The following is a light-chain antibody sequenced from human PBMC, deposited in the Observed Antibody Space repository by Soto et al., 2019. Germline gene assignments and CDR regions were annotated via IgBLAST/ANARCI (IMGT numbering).Light chain of an antibody. Sequence: EMLMTQSPATLSVSPGERATLSCRASQSVSTNLAWYQQRPGQAPRLFSYCASTRATGIPARFSGRGSGTEFTLTISSLQSEDCAVYYCQQYNNWPPKTFGQGTKV. CDR1: QSVSTN. CDR3: QQYNNWPPKT. J-gene: IGKJ1*01. V-gene: IGKV3-15*01. CDR2: CAS.